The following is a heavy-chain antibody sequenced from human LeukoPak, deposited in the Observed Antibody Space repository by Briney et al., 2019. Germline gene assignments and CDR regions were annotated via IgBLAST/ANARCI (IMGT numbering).Heavy chain of an antibody. CDR3: AKVGSGYYDHLDF. CDR2: ISSSGGST. D-gene: IGHD3-22*01. J-gene: IGHJ4*02. V-gene: IGHV3-23*01. CDR1: GFTFRSYA. Sequence: PGGSLRLSCAASGFTFRSYAMSWVRQAPGKWLEWVSAISSSGGSTYHADSVRGRFTISRDNSKNTQYLQMNSLRVEDTAVYYCAKVGSGYYDHLDFWGQGILVTVSS.